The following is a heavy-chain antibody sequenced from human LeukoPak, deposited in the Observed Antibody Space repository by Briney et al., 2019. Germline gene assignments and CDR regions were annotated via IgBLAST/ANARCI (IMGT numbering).Heavy chain of an antibody. D-gene: IGHD2-15*01. CDR3: AKARCCSGDSCYAANY. CDR2: IYSGGST. J-gene: IGHJ4*02. Sequence: PGGSLRLSCAASGFTVSSNYMSWVRQAPGKGLEWVSVIYSGGSTYYADSVKGRFTISRDNSKNTLYLQMNSLRAEDTAIYYCAKARCCSGDSCYAANYWGRGTLVTVSS. CDR1: GFTVSSNY. V-gene: IGHV3-53*01.